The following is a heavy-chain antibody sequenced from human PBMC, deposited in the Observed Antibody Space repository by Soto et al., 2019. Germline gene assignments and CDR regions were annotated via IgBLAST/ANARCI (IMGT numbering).Heavy chain of an antibody. CDR1: GFTFSRYA. Sequence: PGGSLRLSCAASGFTFSRYALSWVRQAPGKGLEWVSAISGSGGSTYYADSVKGRFTISRDNSKNTLYLQMNSLRAEDTAVYYCASPPPGGIAAAGMQYFQHWGQRTLVTVSS. V-gene: IGHV3-23*01. CDR3: ASPPPGGIAAAGMQYFQH. D-gene: IGHD6-13*01. J-gene: IGHJ1*01. CDR2: ISGSGGST.